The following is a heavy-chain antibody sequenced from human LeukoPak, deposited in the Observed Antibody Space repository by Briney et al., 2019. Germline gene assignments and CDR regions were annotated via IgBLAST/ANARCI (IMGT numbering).Heavy chain of an antibody. CDR2: IYYSGST. D-gene: IGHD5-18*01. Sequence: PSETLSLTCAVYGGSFSGYYWSWIRQPPGKGLEWIGYIYYSGSTNQNPSLKSRVTISVDTSKNQFSLKLSSVTAADTAVYYCARGKGYSVGLDAFDIWGQGTMVTVSS. V-gene: IGHV4-34*11. CDR3: ARGKGYSVGLDAFDI. J-gene: IGHJ3*02. CDR1: GGSFSGYY.